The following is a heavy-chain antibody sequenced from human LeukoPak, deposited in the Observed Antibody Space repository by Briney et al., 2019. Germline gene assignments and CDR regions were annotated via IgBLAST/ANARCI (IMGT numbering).Heavy chain of an antibody. CDR2: ISAYNGNT. CDR3: ARDYSGWDNYYFDY. CDR1: GYTFTSYG. V-gene: IGHV1-18*01. Sequence: ASVKVSCKASGYTFTSYGISWVRQAPGQGLEWMGWISAYNGNTNYAQKFQGRVTITRDTSASTAYMELSSLRSEDTAVYYCARDYSGWDNYYFDYWGQGTLVTVSS. J-gene: IGHJ4*02. D-gene: IGHD6-19*01.